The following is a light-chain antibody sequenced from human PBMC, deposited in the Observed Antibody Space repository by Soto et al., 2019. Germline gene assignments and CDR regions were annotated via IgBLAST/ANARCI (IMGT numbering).Light chain of an antibody. J-gene: IGKJ3*01. V-gene: IGKV4-1*01. CDR3: QQYYSTPFT. CDR2: WAS. CDR1: QSVLYSSNNKNY. Sequence: DIVMTQSPDSLAVSLGERATINCKSSQSVLYSSNNKNYLAWYQQKPGQPPKLLIYWASTRESGVPDRFSGSGSGTDFTLTISSLQAEDGAVYYCQQYYSTPFTFGPVTKVDIK.